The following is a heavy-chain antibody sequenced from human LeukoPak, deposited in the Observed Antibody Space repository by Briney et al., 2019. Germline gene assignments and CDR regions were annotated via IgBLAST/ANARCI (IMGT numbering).Heavy chain of an antibody. J-gene: IGHJ4*02. V-gene: IGHV4-61*02. CDR1: GASISSGSYY. CDR3: ARDPSYSYGFIYNY. D-gene: IGHD5-18*01. CDR2: IYTSGTI. Sequence: PSQTLSLTCTVSGASISSGSYYWSWIRQPAGKGLEYIGRIYTSGTINYNPSLKSRVTISIDTSKNQFSLNMTSVTAADTAVYYCARDPSYSYGFIYNYWGQGTLVTVSS.